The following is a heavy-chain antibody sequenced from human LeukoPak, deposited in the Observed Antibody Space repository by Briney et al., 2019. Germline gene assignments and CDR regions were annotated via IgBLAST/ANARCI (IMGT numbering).Heavy chain of an antibody. CDR3: ARGSYYYDRSDYSGRFQY. CDR1: GGTFSSYA. CDR2: MNPNSGNT. D-gene: IGHD3-22*01. J-gene: IGHJ1*01. V-gene: IGHV1-8*02. Sequence: ASVKVSCKASGGTFSSYAISWVRQAPGQGLEWMGWMNPNSGNTGYAQKFQGRVTMTRNTSISTAYMELSSLRSEDTAVYYCARGSYYYDRSDYSGRFQYWGQGTLVTVSS.